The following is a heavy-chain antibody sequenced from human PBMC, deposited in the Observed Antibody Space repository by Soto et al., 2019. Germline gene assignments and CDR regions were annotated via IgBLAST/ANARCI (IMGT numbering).Heavy chain of an antibody. J-gene: IGHJ6*02. CDR2: ISYDGSNK. CDR1: GFTFSSYG. V-gene: IGHV3-30*03. CDR3: ATSMITFGGVTVGGMDV. Sequence: QVQLVESGGGVVQPGRSLRLSCAASGFTFSSYGMHWVRQAPGKGLEWVAVISYDGSNKYYADSVKGRFTISRDNSKNTLYLQMNSLRAEDTAVYYCATSMITFGGVTVGGMDVWGQGTTVTVSS. D-gene: IGHD3-16*01.